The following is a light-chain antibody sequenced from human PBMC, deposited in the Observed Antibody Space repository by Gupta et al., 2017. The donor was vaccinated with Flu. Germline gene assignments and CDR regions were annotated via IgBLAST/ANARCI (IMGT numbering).Light chain of an antibody. CDR1: QSVSSSY. V-gene: IGKV3-20*01. CDR3: QQYGSTPRT. J-gene: IGKJ1*01. Sequence: VTLFLSPGERATLSCRASQSVSSSYVAWYQQKPGQAPRLLIYGASSRATGIPDRFSGSGSGTDFTLTISRLEPEDFAVYYCQQYGSTPRTFGQETKVEIK. CDR2: GAS.